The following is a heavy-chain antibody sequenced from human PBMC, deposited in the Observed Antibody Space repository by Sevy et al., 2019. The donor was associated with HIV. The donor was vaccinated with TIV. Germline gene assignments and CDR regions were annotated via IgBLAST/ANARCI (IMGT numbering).Heavy chain of an antibody. CDR2: ISSSGSTI. J-gene: IGHJ6*02. Sequence: GGSLRLSCAASGFTFSDYYMSWIRQAPGKGLEWVSYISSSGSTIYYADPVKGRFTISRDNAKNSLYLQMNSLRAEDTAVYYCARAGYCSSTSCRTYYYYGMDVWGQGTTVTVSS. CDR1: GFTFSDYY. CDR3: ARAGYCSSTSCRTYYYYGMDV. V-gene: IGHV3-11*01. D-gene: IGHD2-2*01.